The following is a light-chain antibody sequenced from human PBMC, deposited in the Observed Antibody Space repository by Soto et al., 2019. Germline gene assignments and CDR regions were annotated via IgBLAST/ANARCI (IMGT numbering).Light chain of an antibody. Sequence: DIVMTQSLDSLAVSLGERATINCKSSQTILYSSNNKNCLAWYQQKPGQPPRLLIYWASTRQYGVPERFSGSGSGTDVTLTISSLQAEDVAVYYCQQYYTTPLTFGGGTKVEIK. CDR2: WAS. V-gene: IGKV4-1*01. CDR3: QQYYTTPLT. CDR1: QTILYSSNNKNC. J-gene: IGKJ4*01.